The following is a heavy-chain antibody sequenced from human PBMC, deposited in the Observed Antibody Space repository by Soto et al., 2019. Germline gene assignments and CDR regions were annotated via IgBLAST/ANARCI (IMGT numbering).Heavy chain of an antibody. Sequence: SVKVSCKASGGTFSSYAISWVRQAPGQGLEWMGGIIPIFGTANYAQKFQGRVTITADKSTSTAYMELSSLRSEDTAVYYCARCLYYYDSSGYYYGYYYYYGMDVWGQGTTVTVSS. CDR3: ARCLYYYDSSGYYYGYYYYYGMDV. CDR1: GGTFSSYA. V-gene: IGHV1-69*06. J-gene: IGHJ6*02. CDR2: IIPIFGTA. D-gene: IGHD3-22*01.